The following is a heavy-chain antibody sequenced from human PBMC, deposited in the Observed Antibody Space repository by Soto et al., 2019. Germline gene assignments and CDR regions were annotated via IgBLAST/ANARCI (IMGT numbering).Heavy chain of an antibody. CDR3: ASDFRTRGWFRQAGNFAMDV. CDR1: GYPYTNSY. CDR2: IHPNTGGT. J-gene: IGHJ6*02. Sequence: QVQLVQSEAEVRKPGASVKVSCKASGYPYTNSYMHWVRQAPGQGLEWMGWIHPNTGGTNYAQKFHGRVTMTRDTSVSTVYMELNRLTSDDTAIYFCASDFRTRGWFRQAGNFAMDVWGQGTTVTVS. V-gene: IGHV1-2*02. D-gene: IGHD6-19*01.